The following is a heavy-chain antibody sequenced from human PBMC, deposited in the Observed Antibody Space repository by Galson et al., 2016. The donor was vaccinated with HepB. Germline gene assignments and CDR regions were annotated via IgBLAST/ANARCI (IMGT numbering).Heavy chain of an antibody. Sequence: PALVKPTQTLTLTCTFSGFSLSDSGAGVGWIRQPPGKAPEWLALIYWDDDRLYIHSLKSRLTITKDTPKNQVVLTMTNMDPVDTATYYCAPRISSPVLRYFVFDYWGQGTLVTVSS. J-gene: IGHJ4*02. V-gene: IGHV2-5*02. CDR1: GFSLSDSGAG. D-gene: IGHD3-9*01. CDR2: IYWDDDR. CDR3: APRISSPVLRYFVFDY.